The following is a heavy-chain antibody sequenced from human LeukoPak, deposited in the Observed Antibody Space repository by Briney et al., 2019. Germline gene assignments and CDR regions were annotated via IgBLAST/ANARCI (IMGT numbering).Heavy chain of an antibody. CDR1: GGSISSGSYF. J-gene: IGHJ3*02. CDR2: IHTSGST. D-gene: IGHD2-15*01. V-gene: IGHV4-61*02. CDR3: ARDRTPQSRDAFDI. Sequence: PSETLSLTCTVSGGSISSGSYFWSWIRQPPGKGLEWIGRIHTSGSTNYNPSLKSRVTISVDTSKKQFSLNLSSVTAADTAVYYCARDRTPQSRDAFDIWGQGTMVTVSS.